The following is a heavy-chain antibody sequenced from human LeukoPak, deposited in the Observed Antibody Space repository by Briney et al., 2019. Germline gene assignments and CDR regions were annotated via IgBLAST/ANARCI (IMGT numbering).Heavy chain of an antibody. CDR1: GFTFDDYG. V-gene: IGHV3-20*04. D-gene: IGHD6-19*01. J-gene: IGHJ4*02. CDR2: INWNGGST. Sequence: GGSLRLSCAASGFTFDDYGMSWVRQAPGKGLEWVSGINWNGGSTDYADSVKGRFTISRDNAKNSLFLQMNSLRAEDTAMYYCARGPWSGSGWYFGYWGQGTLVTVSS. CDR3: ARGPWSGSGWYFGY.